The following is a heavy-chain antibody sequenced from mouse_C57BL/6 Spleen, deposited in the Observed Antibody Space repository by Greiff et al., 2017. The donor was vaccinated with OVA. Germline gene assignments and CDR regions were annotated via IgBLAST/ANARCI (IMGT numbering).Heavy chain of an antibody. CDR3: ARYGSFDY. Sequence: QVQLQQSGPELVKPGASVKISCKASGYAFSRSWMNWVKQRPGKGLEWIGRIYPGDGDPNYNGKFKGKATLTADKSSSTAYMQLSSLTSEDSAVYFCARYGSFDYWGQGTTLTVSS. D-gene: IGHD1-1*01. J-gene: IGHJ2*01. CDR1: GYAFSRSW. CDR2: IYPGDGDP. V-gene: IGHV1-82*01.